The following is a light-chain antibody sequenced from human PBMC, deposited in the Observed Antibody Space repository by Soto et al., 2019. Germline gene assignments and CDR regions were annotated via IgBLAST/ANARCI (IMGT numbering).Light chain of an antibody. CDR3: RQYGSSPSYT. J-gene: IGKJ2*01. CDR1: QSVSSSSY. Sequence: EIGLTQSPGTLSLSPGERATLSCRASQSVSSSSYLAWYQQKPGQAPRLLIYGASSRATGIPDRFSGSGSATDFTLTISRLEPEDFAVYYCRQYGSSPSYTFGQGPKLEIK. CDR2: GAS. V-gene: IGKV3-20*01.